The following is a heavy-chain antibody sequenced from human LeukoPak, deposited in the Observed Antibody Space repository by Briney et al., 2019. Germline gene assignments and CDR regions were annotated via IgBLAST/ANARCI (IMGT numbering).Heavy chain of an antibody. D-gene: IGHD2-15*01. CDR1: GFTFSSYA. V-gene: IGHV3-23*01. J-gene: IGHJ4*02. Sequence: PGGSLRLSCAASGFTFSSYAMSWVRQAPGKGLEWASAISGSGGSTYYADSVKGRFTISRDNSKNTLYLQMNSLRAEDTAVYYCAKVKYCSGGSCYPLFDYWGQGTLVTVSS. CDR2: ISGSGGST. CDR3: AKVKYCSGGSCYPLFDY.